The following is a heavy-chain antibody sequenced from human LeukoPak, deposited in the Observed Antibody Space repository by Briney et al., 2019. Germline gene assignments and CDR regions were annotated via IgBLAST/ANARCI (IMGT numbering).Heavy chain of an antibody. CDR1: GYTFTGYY. D-gene: IGHD1-14*01. CDR3: ARFGTDALDI. V-gene: IGHV1-2*02. J-gene: IGHJ3*02. Sequence: GASVKVSCKASGYTFTGYYMHWVRQAPGQGLEWMGWMHPDSGGTKCVQKFQGRLTMTRDTSISTGYMELTRLRSDDTAIYYCARFGTDALDIWGQGTMVTVSS. CDR2: MHPDSGGT.